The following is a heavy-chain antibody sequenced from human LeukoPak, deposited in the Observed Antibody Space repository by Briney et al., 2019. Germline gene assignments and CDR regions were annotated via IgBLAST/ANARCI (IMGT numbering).Heavy chain of an antibody. CDR2: ISAYNGNT. Sequence: ASVKVSCKASGYTFTSCGISWVRQAPGQGLEWMGWISAYNGNTNYAQKLQGRVTMTTDTSTSTAYMELRSLRSDDTAVYYCARSFYYYGSGSYYGEFDYWGQGTLVTVSS. CDR1: GYTFTSCG. CDR3: ARSFYYYGSGSYYGEFDY. J-gene: IGHJ4*02. V-gene: IGHV1-18*01. D-gene: IGHD3-10*01.